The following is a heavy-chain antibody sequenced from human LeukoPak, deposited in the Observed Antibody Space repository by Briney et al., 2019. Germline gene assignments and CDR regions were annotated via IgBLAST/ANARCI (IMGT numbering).Heavy chain of an antibody. Sequence: SETLSLTCVVSGASVSSSHWNWIRQLPGKGLEWIGCLSYTGKTDYNPSLTSRVTMSLDSSKNQVSLKLRSVTAADTAVYYCSEGYFEPFDHWGKGTLVTVSS. CDR3: SEGYFEPFDH. CDR2: LSYTGKT. J-gene: IGHJ4*02. D-gene: IGHD2/OR15-2a*01. V-gene: IGHV4-59*02. CDR1: GASVSSSH.